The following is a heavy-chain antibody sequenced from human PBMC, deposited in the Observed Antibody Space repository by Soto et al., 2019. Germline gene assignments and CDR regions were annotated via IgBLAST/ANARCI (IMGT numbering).Heavy chain of an antibody. D-gene: IGHD3-22*01. J-gene: IGHJ6*02. Sequence: PGESRKISCKGSGYSFTSYWIGWVRQMPGKGLEWMGIIYPGDSDTRYSPSFRGQVTISADKSISTAYLQWSSLKASDTATYYCARHYDSSGYNYYGMDVWGQGTTVTVSS. CDR3: ARHYDSSGYNYYGMDV. CDR2: IYPGDSDT. CDR1: GYSFTSYW. V-gene: IGHV5-51*01.